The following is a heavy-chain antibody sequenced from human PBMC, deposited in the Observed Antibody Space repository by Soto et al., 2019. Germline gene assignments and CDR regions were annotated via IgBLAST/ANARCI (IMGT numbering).Heavy chain of an antibody. D-gene: IGHD3-22*01. V-gene: IGHV1-2*02. J-gene: IGHJ4*02. CDR1: GYTFSAYY. CDR3: ATGANFYYDTSRY. CDR2: INPKSGGT. Sequence: ASVKVSFKTSGYTFSAYYMHWVRQAPGQGLEWMGWINPKSGGTLYAQKFQGRVIMTRDMSISTAYMELSRLRSDDTAVYYCATGANFYYDTSRYWGQGTLVTVSS.